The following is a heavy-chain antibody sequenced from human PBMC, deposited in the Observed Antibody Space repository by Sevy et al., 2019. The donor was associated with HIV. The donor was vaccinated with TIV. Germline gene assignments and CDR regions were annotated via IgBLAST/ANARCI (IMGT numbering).Heavy chain of an antibody. CDR2: IYTSGST. CDR1: GGSIRSGSYY. CDR3: ARDGRRDAFDI. J-gene: IGHJ3*02. Sequence: SETLSLTCTVSGGSIRSGSYYWSWIRQPAGKGLEWIGRIYTSGSTNYNPSLKSRVTMSVDTSKNHFSMKLSSVTAADTAVYYCARDGRRDAFDIWGQGTLVTVS. V-gene: IGHV4-61*02.